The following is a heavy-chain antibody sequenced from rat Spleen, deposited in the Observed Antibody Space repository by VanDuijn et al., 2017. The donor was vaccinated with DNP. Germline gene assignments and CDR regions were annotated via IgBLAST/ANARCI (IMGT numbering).Heavy chain of an antibody. CDR3: ATHGSIATISTGAMDV. V-gene: IGHV5-46*01. Sequence: EVQLVESGGGLVQPGRSMKLSCAASGFTFSSFPMAWVRQAPTKGLEWLATISTSGGSTPYRDSVKGRFIISRDNAKNTLHLQMDSLRSEDTATYYCATHGSIATISTGAMDVWGQGTSVTVSS. J-gene: IGHJ4*01. CDR2: ISTSGGST. CDR1: GFTFSSFP. D-gene: IGHD1-2*01.